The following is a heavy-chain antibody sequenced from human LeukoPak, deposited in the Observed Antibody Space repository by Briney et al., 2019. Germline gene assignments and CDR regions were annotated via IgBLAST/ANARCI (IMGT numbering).Heavy chain of an antibody. CDR1: GLTFSSNA. Sequence: GGSLRLSCAASGLTFSSNAMSWVREAPGKGLEWVSSISGSGGSTYYADSVKGRFTISRDNSKNTVYLQMHSLRAEDTAAYYCAQVRTGYYYFNLDYWGQGTLVTVSS. CDR2: ISGSGGST. CDR3: AQVRTGYYYFNLDY. J-gene: IGHJ4*02. D-gene: IGHD3-22*01. V-gene: IGHV3-23*01.